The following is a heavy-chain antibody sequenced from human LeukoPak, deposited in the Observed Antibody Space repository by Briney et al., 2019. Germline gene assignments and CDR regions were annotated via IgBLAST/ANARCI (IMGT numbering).Heavy chain of an antibody. Sequence: ASVKVSCKASGYTFTGYYMHWVRQAPGQGLEGMGWINPNSGGTNYAQKFQGRVTMTRDTSISTAYMELSRLRSDDTAVYYCARVWRYYYDSSGYPYFDYWGQGTLVTVSS. CDR3: ARVWRYYYDSSGYPYFDY. V-gene: IGHV1-2*02. J-gene: IGHJ4*02. CDR2: INPNSGGT. D-gene: IGHD3-22*01. CDR1: GYTFTGYY.